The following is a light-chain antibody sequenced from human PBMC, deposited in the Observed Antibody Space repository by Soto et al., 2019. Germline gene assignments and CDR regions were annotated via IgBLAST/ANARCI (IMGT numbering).Light chain of an antibody. Sequence: EIVMTQSPATLSVSPGERATLSCRASLSVSRNLAWYQQKPGQAPRLLIFDASTRATGIPARFSGSGSGTEFTLTISSLEPEDFAVYYCQQRSNLPPTFGQGTRLEIK. V-gene: IGKV3-15*01. J-gene: IGKJ5*01. CDR3: QQRSNLPPT. CDR2: DAS. CDR1: LSVSRN.